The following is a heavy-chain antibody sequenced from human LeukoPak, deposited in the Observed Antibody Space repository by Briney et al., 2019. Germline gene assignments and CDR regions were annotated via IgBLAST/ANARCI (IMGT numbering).Heavy chain of an antibody. CDR1: GVSISSNTW. CDR2: SFHSGST. V-gene: IGHV4-4*02. J-gene: IGHJ4*02. CDR3: ASGGLVTRYLDH. Sequence: PSGTLSLTCAASGVSISSNTWRSWVRVPPGKRLGWSWNSFHSGSTNFNASLKSRLTMSVDESKNEFSLKLTTVTAEDTAVYYCASGGLVTRYLDHWGQGTLVTVSS. D-gene: IGHD3-9*01.